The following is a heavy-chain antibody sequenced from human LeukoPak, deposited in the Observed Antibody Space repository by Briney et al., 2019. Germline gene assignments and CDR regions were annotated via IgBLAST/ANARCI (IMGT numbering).Heavy chain of an antibody. V-gene: IGHV4-4*07. CDR2: IYTSGST. CDR1: GGSISSYY. D-gene: IGHD3-10*01. J-gene: IGHJ6*03. CDR3: ARDLLGGSGSYPQYYYYYMDV. Sequence: SETLSLTCTVSGGSISSYYWSWIRQPAGKGLEWIGRIYTSGSTNYNPSLKSRVTMSVDTSKNQFSLKLSSVTAAHTAVYYCARDLLGGSGSYPQYYYYYMDVWGKGTTVTISS.